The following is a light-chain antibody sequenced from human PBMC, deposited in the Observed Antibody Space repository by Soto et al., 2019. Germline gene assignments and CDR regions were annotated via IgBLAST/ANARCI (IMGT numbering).Light chain of an antibody. CDR3: LQDHSYPLT. CDR1: QAIRND. CDR2: ATS. J-gene: IGKJ4*01. Sequence: AIQMTQSPSSLSASVGDRVTITCRASQAIRNDLGWYQQKPGKAPKLLIYATSRLESGVPSRFSGSGSGTDLTLTISSLQPEDFAIYYCLQDHSYPLTFGGGTKVEIK. V-gene: IGKV1-6*01.